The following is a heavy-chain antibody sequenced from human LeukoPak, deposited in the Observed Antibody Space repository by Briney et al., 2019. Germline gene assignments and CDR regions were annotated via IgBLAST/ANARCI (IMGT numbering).Heavy chain of an antibody. CDR1: GFTFSSYS. D-gene: IGHD1-26*01. Sequence: GGSLRLSCAASGFTFSSYSMNWVRQAPGKGLEWVSSISRSTSYIYYADSVKGRFTISRDNAKNSLYLQMNSLRVEDTAVYYCARISRGKWELLGAHDYWGQGTLVTVSS. J-gene: IGHJ4*02. V-gene: IGHV3-21*01. CDR3: ARISRGKWELLGAHDY. CDR2: ISRSTSYI.